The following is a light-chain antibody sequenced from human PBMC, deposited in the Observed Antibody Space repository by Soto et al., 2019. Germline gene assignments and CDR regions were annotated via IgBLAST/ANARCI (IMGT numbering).Light chain of an antibody. CDR2: DES. CDR1: QSVSTY. CDR3: QQRINWPLT. V-gene: IGKV3-11*01. J-gene: IGKJ4*01. Sequence: EIVLTQSPATLSLSPWERATLSCRASQSVSTYLAWYQQKPGQAPRLLIYDESKRATGIPARFSGSGSGTDFTLTISSLEPEDFAIYYCQQRINWPLTFGGGTKVEIK.